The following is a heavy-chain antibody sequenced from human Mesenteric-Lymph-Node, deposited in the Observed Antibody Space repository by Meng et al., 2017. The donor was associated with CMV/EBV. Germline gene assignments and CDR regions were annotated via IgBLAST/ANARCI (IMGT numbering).Heavy chain of an antibody. CDR3: ARGSGDADKRNWFDP. J-gene: IGHJ5*02. CDR2: INPKSGGT. Sequence: ASVKVSCKASGYTFTGFRIYWVRQAPGQGLVWMGWINPKSGGTKYAQQFQGRVTMTMDTSISTTYMELSRLRSDDTAVYYCARGSGDADKRNWFDPWGQGTLVTVSS. D-gene: IGHD3-10*01. CDR1: GYTFTGFR. V-gene: IGHV1-2*02.